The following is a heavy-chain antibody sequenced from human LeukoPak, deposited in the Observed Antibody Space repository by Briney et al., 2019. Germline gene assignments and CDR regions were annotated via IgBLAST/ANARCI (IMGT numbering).Heavy chain of an antibody. CDR1: GGSISSSYYY. CDR2: IYYSGST. J-gene: IGHJ4*02. V-gene: IGHV4-39*01. D-gene: IGHD1-1*01. Sequence: PSETLSLTCTVSGGSISSSYYYWGWIRQPPGKGLEWIGTIYYSGSTYYNPSLKSRVTISVDTSANQFSLKLSSVTTPDTAVYYCARHEDRNWYFDHWGQGTLVTVSS. CDR3: ARHEDRNWYFDH.